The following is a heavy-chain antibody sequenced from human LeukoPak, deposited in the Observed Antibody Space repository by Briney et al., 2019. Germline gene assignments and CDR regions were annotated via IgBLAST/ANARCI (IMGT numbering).Heavy chain of an antibody. D-gene: IGHD5-24*01. CDR1: GFTFNSHA. V-gene: IGHV3-30*04. Sequence: PGGSLRLSCAASGFTFNSHAMHWVRQAPGKGLEWVAVISFDGSNKYDADSVKGRFTISRDNSKNTLYLQMDSLRTEDTAVYYCARASRWLQFGADYWGQGTLVTVSS. CDR3: ARASRWLQFGADY. CDR2: ISFDGSNK. J-gene: IGHJ4*02.